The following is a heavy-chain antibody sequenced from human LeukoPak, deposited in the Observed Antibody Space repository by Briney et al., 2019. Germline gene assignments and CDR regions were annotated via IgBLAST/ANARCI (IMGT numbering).Heavy chain of an antibody. CDR2: IKQDGSEK. CDR3: ARHGYCSSTSCYTDFDY. D-gene: IGHD2-2*02. J-gene: IGHJ4*02. Sequence: GGSLRLSCAASGFTFSSYWMSWVRQALGKGLEWVANIKQDGSEKYYVDSVKGRFTISRDNAKNSLYLQMNSLRAEDTAVYYCARHGYCSSTSCYTDFDYWGQGTPVTASS. CDR1: GFTFSSYW. V-gene: IGHV3-7*01.